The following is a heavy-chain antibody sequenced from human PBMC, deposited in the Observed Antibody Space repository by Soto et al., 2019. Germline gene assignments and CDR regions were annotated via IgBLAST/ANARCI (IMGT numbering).Heavy chain of an antibody. J-gene: IGHJ5*02. Sequence: VSLRLSCAASGFTFSNYMSWVRQAPGKGLEWVSVIYSGDSTYYADSVKGRFTISRDNSKNTLYLQMNSLRAEDTAVYYCARVIVVVPAANSFFDPWGQGTLVTVSS. V-gene: IGHV3-53*01. CDR3: ARVIVVVPAANSFFDP. D-gene: IGHD2-2*01. CDR1: GFTFSNY. CDR2: IYSGDST.